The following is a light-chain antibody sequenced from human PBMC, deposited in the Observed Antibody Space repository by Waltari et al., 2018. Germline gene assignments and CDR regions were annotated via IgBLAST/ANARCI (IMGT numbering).Light chain of an antibody. Sequence: DIVMTQSPASLAVSLGERATIHCQPSQSVLYSSNNKNYLSSYQHKPGHPPNLLISWASTRESGVHDRFTGDGSGTDFTLISSCLKAGDVAVYDCYQHYITPVPFGPGPKVDI. CDR2: WAS. CDR1: QSVLYSSNNKNY. V-gene: IGKV4-1*01. CDR3: YQHYITPVP. J-gene: IGKJ3*01.